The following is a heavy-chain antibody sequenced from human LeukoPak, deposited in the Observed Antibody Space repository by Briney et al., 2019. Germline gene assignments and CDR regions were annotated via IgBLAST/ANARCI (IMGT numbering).Heavy chain of an antibody. D-gene: IGHD5-18*01. CDR3: AKDKSDTAMVPWYLAFRDY. V-gene: IGHV3-11*01. J-gene: IGHJ4*02. CDR2: ISSSGSTI. Sequence: GGSLRLSCAASGFTFSDYYMSWIRQAPGKGLEWVSYISSSGSTIYYADSVKGRFTISRDNAKNSLYLQMNSLRAEDTAVYYCAKDKSDTAMVPWYLAFRDYWGQGTLVTVSS. CDR1: GFTFSDYY.